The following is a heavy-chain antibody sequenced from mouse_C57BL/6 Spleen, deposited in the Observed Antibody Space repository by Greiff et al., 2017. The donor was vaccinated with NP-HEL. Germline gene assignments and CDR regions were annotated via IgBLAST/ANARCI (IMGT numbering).Heavy chain of an antibody. V-gene: IGHV1-19*01. D-gene: IGHD1-1*01. J-gene: IGHJ2*01. CDR1: GYTFTDYY. Sequence: VQLQQSGPVLVKPGASVKMSCKASGYTFTDYYMNWVKQSHGKSLEWIGVINPYNGGTSYNQKFKGKATLTVDKSSSTAYMELNSLTSEDSAVYYCARRVPIYYYGSSYYFDYWGQGTTLTVSS. CDR3: ARRVPIYYYGSSYYFDY. CDR2: INPYNGGT.